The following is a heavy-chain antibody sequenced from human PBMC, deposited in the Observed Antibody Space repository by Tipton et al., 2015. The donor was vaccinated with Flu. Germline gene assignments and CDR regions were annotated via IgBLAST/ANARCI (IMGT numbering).Heavy chain of an antibody. Sequence: EVQLVQSGAEVKKPGESLKISCKGSGYSFTSYWIGWVRQMPGKGLEWMGIIYPGDSDTRYSPSFQGQVTISADKSISTAYLQWSSLKASDTAMYYCAIPRGVVRNQDPNDNDAFDIWGQGTMVTVSS. J-gene: IGHJ3*02. D-gene: IGHD3-3*01. CDR1: GYSFTSYW. CDR2: IYPGDSDT. V-gene: IGHV5-51*01. CDR3: AIPRGVVRNQDPNDNDAFDI.